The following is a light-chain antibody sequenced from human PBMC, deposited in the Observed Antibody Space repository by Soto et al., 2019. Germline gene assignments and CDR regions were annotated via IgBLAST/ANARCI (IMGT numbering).Light chain of an antibody. CDR1: QSISSW. CDR3: QQFNSYPLT. J-gene: IGKJ5*01. CDR2: DAS. V-gene: IGKV1-5*01. Sequence: DIQMTQSPSTLSASVGDRVTITCRASQSISSWLAWYQQKPGKAPKLLIYDASSLESGVPSRFSGSGSGTEFTLTISSLQPDDFATYYCQQFNSYPLTFGQGTRLEIK.